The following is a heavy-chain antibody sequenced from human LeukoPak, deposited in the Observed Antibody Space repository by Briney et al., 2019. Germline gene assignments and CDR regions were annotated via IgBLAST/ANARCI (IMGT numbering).Heavy chain of an antibody. V-gene: IGHV3-66*01. CDR3: ARDMYYYDSSGYYYVPVAFDT. J-gene: IGHJ3*02. D-gene: IGHD3-22*01. CDR1: GFTVSSNY. CDR2: IYSGGST. Sequence: PGGSLRLSCAASGFTVSSNYMSWVRQAPGKGLEWVSVIYSGGSTYYADSVKGRFTISRDNSKNTLYLQMNSLRAEDTAVYYCARDMYYYDSSGYYYVPVAFDTWGQGTMVTVSS.